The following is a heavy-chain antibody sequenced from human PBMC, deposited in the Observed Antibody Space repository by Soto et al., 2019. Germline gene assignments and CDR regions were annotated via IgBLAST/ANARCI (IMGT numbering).Heavy chain of an antibody. D-gene: IGHD3-22*01. V-gene: IGHV1-69*13. CDR1: GGTFSSYA. CDR3: ARDRYYYDSSGYYADAFDI. J-gene: IGHJ3*02. CDR2: IIPIFGTA. Sequence: SVKVSCKASGGTFSSYAISWVRQAPGQGLEWMGGIIPIFGTANYAQKFQGRVTITADESTSTAYMELSSLRSEDTAVYYCARDRYYYDSSGYYADAFDIWGQGTMVTVSS.